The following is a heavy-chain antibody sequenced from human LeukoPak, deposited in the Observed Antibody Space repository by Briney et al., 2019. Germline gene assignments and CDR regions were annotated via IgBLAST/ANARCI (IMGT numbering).Heavy chain of an antibody. D-gene: IGHD3-10*01. CDR3: AKGGVRSTPLDY. CDR2: IYSGGST. Sequence: PGGSLRLSCAASGFTVSNTYMSWVRQAPGKGLEWASVIYSGGSTDYADSVKGRFTISRDNSKNTLYLQVNSLRAEDTAVYYCAKGGVRSTPLDYWGQGTLVTVSS. CDR1: GFTVSNTY. J-gene: IGHJ4*02. V-gene: IGHV3-53*01.